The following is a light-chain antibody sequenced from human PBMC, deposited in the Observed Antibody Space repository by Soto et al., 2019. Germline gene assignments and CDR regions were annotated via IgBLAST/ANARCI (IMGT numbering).Light chain of an antibody. CDR2: GAS. CDR3: QQYNDWPPPGT. Sequence: ILVTQSPATLSVSPGERVTLSCTTSHSVATNLAWYQQKPGQSPRRLIFGASTRANGVPDRFSGSGSETEFTLTLTSLQSEDFAVYFCQQYNDWPPPGTFGQGTRVEI. J-gene: IGKJ1*01. V-gene: IGKV3-15*01. CDR1: HSVATN.